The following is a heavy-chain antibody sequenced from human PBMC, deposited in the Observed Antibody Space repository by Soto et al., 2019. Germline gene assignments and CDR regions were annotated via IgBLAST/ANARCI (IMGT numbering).Heavy chain of an antibody. CDR1: GYTFTGYY. CDR2: INPNSGGT. D-gene: IGHD6-19*01. J-gene: IGHJ1*01. Sequence: ASVKVSCKASGYTFTGYYMHWVRQAPGQGLEWMGWINPNSGGTNYAQKFQGWVTMTRDTSISTAYMELSRLRSDDTAVYYCARDTAVAVDSPPEYFQHWGQGTLVTVSS. V-gene: IGHV1-2*04. CDR3: ARDTAVAVDSPPEYFQH.